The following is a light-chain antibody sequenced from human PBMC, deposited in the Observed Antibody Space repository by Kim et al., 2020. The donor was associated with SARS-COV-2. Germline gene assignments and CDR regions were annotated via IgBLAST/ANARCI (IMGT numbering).Light chain of an antibody. CDR2: AAS. V-gene: IGKV1-27*01. J-gene: IGKJ3*01. CDR3: QQSYITPFT. CDR1: QGINKH. Sequence: DIQMTQSPSSLSASVGDRVTITCRASQGINKHLAWYQQKAGQVPKLLIYAASILKSGVPSRFSGSGSETDFTLTISSLQPEDFATYFCQQSYITPFTFGPGTKVDIK.